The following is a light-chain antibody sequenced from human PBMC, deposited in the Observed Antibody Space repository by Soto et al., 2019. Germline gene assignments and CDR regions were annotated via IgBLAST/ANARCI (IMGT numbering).Light chain of an antibody. J-gene: IGKJ5*01. CDR3: QQANSFPVT. Sequence: DIQVTQSPSSLSASVGDTVTITCRSSQDVGRWLSWYQQKPGKAPKILIFAASSLQSGVPSRFSGSGSGTDFTLTISSLQSEDFATYYCQQANSFPVTFGQGTRLEIK. CDR1: QDVGRW. V-gene: IGKV1D-12*01. CDR2: AAS.